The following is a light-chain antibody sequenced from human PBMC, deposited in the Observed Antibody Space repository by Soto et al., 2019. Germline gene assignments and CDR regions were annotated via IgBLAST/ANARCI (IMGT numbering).Light chain of an antibody. CDR3: QSYDSSLSGWV. CDR2: GNS. V-gene: IGLV1-40*01. CDR1: SSNIGAGYD. Sequence: QAVVTQPPSVSGAPGQRVTISCTGISSNIGAGYDVHWYQQLPGTAPKLLIYGNSNRPSGVPDRLSGSKSGTSASLAITGLQAEDEGDYYCQSYDSSLSGWVFGGGTKLTVL. J-gene: IGLJ3*02.